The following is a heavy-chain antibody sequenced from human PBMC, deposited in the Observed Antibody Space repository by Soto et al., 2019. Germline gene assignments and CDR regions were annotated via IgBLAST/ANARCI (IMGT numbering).Heavy chain of an antibody. Sequence: QLQLQESGPGLVKPSETLSLTCTVSGGSISSSSYYWGWIRQPPGKGLEWIGSIYYSGSTYYNPSLKSRVTISVDTSKNQFSLKLSSVTAADTAVYYCARHRTESPDYGTFDYWGQGTLVTVSS. V-gene: IGHV4-39*01. CDR2: IYYSGST. D-gene: IGHD4-17*01. CDR3: ARHRTESPDYGTFDY. J-gene: IGHJ4*02. CDR1: GGSISSSSYY.